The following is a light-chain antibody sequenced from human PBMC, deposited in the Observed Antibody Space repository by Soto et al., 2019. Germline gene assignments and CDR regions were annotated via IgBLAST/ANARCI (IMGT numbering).Light chain of an antibody. J-gene: IGLJ1*01. V-gene: IGLV2-14*01. CDR1: SSDIGAHDY. Sequence: QSALTQPASVSGSPGQSITISCTGTSSDIGAHDYVSWYRQHPGKAPKLIIYDVATRPSGVSNRFSGSKSGSTASLIISRLQTEDEADYYCVSFTSSTTYVFGSGTKVTVL. CDR3: VSFTSSTTYV. CDR2: DVA.